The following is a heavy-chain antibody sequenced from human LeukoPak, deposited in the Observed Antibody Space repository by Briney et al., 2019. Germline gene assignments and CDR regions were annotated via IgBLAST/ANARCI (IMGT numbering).Heavy chain of an antibody. D-gene: IGHD6-19*01. Sequence: GRSLRLSCAASGFTFDDYAMHWVRQAPGKGLEWVSGISWNSGSIGYADSVKGRFTISRDNAKNSLYLQMNSLRAEDTALYYCAKDFSVQRIAVAGTYYFDYWGQGTLVTVSS. CDR1: GFTFDDYA. CDR2: ISWNSGSI. CDR3: AKDFSVQRIAVAGTYYFDY. J-gene: IGHJ4*02. V-gene: IGHV3-9*01.